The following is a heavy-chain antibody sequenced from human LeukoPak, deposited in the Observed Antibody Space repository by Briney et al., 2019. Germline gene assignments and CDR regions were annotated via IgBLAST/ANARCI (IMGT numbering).Heavy chain of an antibody. CDR3: ARVFEAARPSGFDP. D-gene: IGHD6-6*01. J-gene: IGHJ5*02. Sequence: ASMKVSCKASGYTFTSYYMHWVRQAPGQGLEWMGIINPSGGSTSYAQKFQGRVTITAGESTSTAYMELSSLRSEDTAVYYCARVFEAARPSGFDPWGQGTLVTVSS. CDR1: GYTFTSYY. CDR2: INPSGGST. V-gene: IGHV1-46*01.